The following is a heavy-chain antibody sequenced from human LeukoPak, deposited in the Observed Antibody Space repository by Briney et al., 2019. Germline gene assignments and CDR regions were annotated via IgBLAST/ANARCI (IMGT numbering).Heavy chain of an antibody. Sequence: PSETLSLTCTVSGGSISSSSYYWGWIRQPPGKGLEWIGSIYYSGSTYYNPSLKSRVTISVDTSKNQFSLKLSSVTAADTAVYYCANPGIAVAGTNYGMDVWGQGTTVTVSS. D-gene: IGHD6-19*01. V-gene: IGHV4-39*07. CDR2: IYYSGST. J-gene: IGHJ6*02. CDR1: GGSISSSSYY. CDR3: ANPGIAVAGTNYGMDV.